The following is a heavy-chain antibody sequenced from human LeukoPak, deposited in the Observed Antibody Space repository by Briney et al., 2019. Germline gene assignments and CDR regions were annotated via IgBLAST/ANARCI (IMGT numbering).Heavy chain of an antibody. Sequence: SETLSLTCAVYGGSFSGYYWSRIRQPPGKGLEWIWEINHSGSTNYNPSLKSRVTISVDTSKNQFSLKLSSVTAADTAVYYCARGLIVGAPDYWGQGTLVTVSS. CDR3: ARGLIVGAPDY. V-gene: IGHV4-34*01. CDR2: INHSGST. D-gene: IGHD1-26*01. J-gene: IGHJ4*02. CDR1: GGSFSGYY.